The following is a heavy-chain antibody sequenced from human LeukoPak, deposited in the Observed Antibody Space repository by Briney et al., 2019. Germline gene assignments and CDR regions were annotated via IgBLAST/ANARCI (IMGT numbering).Heavy chain of an antibody. D-gene: IGHD2-2*01. V-gene: IGHV6-1*01. Sequence: SQTLSLTCAISGDSVSSNSVTWNWIRQSPSRGLEWLGRTYYTSTWYNDYAVSVRGRITVNPDTSKNQFSPHLNSVTPEDTAVYYCARRLTQYDCFDPWGQGILVTVSS. CDR2: TYYTSTWYN. CDR1: GDSVSSNSVT. J-gene: IGHJ5*02. CDR3: ARRLTQYDCFDP.